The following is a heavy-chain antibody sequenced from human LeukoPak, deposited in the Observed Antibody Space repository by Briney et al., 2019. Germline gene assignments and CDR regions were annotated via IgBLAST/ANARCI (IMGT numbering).Heavy chain of an antibody. J-gene: IGHJ4*02. Sequence: QPGGSLRLSCAASGFTFSNYAMSWVRQAPGKGLEWVSTITGSGDSTYYADSVKGRFTLSRDISKNTLYLQMNSLRGEDTAVYYCAKLYCSGSSCYSIDYWGQGTLVTVS. D-gene: IGHD2-15*01. CDR1: GFTFSNYA. CDR2: ITGSGDST. V-gene: IGHV3-23*01. CDR3: AKLYCSGSSCYSIDY.